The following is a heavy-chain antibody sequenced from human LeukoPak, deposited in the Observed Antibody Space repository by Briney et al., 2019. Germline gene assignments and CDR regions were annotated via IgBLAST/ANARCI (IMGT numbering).Heavy chain of an antibody. CDR2: ISGSGGST. D-gene: IGHD2-15*01. V-gene: IGHV3-23*01. J-gene: IGHJ5*02. CDR1: GXTFSNSA. CDR3: AKGHCSGGSCGYNWFDP. Sequence: GGSLRLSCAASGXTFSNSAMTWVRQAPGKGLEWVLCISGSGGSTYYADSVKGRFTISRDNSKNTLYLQMNSLRAEDTAVYYCAKGHCSGGSCGYNWFDPWGQGTLVTVSS.